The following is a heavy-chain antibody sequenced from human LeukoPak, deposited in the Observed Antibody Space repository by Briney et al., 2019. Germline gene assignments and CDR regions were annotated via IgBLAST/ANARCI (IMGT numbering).Heavy chain of an antibody. CDR3: ARDGGFGGPPGDNWFDS. Sequence: GGSLRLSCAASGFTVSNNYMSWVLQAPGKGLEWVSAIYTVGSSYADSVKGRFTISRDNSANTLHLHMNSLRPEDTAVYYCARDGGFGGPPGDNWFDSWGQGTLVTVSS. J-gene: IGHJ5*01. V-gene: IGHV3-66*02. CDR1: GFTVSNNY. D-gene: IGHD3-16*01. CDR2: IYTVGSS.